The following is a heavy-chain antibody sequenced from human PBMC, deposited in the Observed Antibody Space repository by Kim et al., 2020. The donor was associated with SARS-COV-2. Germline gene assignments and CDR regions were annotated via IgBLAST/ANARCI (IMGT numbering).Heavy chain of an antibody. D-gene: IGHD2-2*01. CDR3: AKDPKNQLLYVDY. Sequence: YADSGKGRFTISRDNSKNTLYLQMNSLRAEDTAVYYCAKDPKNQLLYVDYWGQGTLVTVSS. J-gene: IGHJ4*02. V-gene: IGHV3-23*01.